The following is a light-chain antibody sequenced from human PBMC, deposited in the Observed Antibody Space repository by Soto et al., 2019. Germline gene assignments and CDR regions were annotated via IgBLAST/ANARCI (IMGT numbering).Light chain of an antibody. CDR3: SSYTNSIAV. Sequence: QSVLTQPASVSGSPGQSITISCTGTRNDIGTYTYVFWYQHHPGKAPKLLIYEVSDRPSGVSNRFSGSKSGNTASLTISGLQAEDEADYYCSSYTNSIAVFGGGTKLTVL. CDR2: EVS. CDR1: RNDIGTYTY. J-gene: IGLJ3*02. V-gene: IGLV2-14*01.